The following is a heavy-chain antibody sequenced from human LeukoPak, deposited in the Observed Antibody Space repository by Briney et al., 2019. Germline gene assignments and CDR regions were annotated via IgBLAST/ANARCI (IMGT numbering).Heavy chain of an antibody. J-gene: IGHJ4*02. CDR3: ARDRANMLGATKGGHYFEY. V-gene: IGHV1-46*01. D-gene: IGHD1-26*01. CDR2: INPSGGST. Sequence: GASVKVSCKASGYTFTSYFMHWVRQAPGQGLEWMGIINPSGGSTSYAQKFQGRVTMTRDTSTSTVYMELSSLRSEDTAVYYCARDRANMLGATKGGHYFEYWGQGTLVTVSS. CDR1: GYTFTSYF.